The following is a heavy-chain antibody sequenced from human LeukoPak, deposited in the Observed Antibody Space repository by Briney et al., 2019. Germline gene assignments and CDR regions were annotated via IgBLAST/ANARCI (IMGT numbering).Heavy chain of an antibody. CDR1: GFTFSSFG. V-gene: IGHV3-23*01. Sequence: GGTLRLSCAASGFTFSSFGMSWVRQAPGKGLEWVSAISGSGVSTYYADSVKGRFTISRDNSKNSLYLQMNSLRAEDTAVYYCAKCILTGYYKGYMDVWGKGTTVTIFS. J-gene: IGHJ6*03. CDR3: AKCILTGYYKGYMDV. CDR2: ISGSGVST. D-gene: IGHD3-9*01.